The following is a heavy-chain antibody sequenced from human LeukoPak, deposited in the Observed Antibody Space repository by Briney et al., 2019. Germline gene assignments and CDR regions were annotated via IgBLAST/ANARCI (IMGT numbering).Heavy chain of an antibody. D-gene: IGHD3-22*01. Sequence: SETLSLTCTVSGGSISSYYWSWIRQPAGKGLEWIGRIYTSGSTNYNPSLKSRVTMSVDTSKNQFSLKLSSVTAADTAVYYCARAAKYYYDSSGYYLAYWGQGTLVTASS. CDR1: GGSISSYY. J-gene: IGHJ4*02. CDR3: ARAAKYYYDSSGYYLAY. CDR2: IYTSGST. V-gene: IGHV4-4*07.